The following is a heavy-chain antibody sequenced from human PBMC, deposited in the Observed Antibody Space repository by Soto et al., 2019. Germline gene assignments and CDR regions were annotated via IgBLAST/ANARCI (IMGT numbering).Heavy chain of an antibody. V-gene: IGHV1-18*01. CDR2: ISGYNRDT. Sequence: ASVKVSCKASGYTFTSYGFSWVRQAPGQGLEWLGWISGYNRDTYYAQNFQGRVTMTTDTSTNTAYLELRSLRSDDTAVYYCARDWGRGQFLTNKDYWGQGTLVTVPQ. D-gene: IGHD3-9*01. J-gene: IGHJ4*02. CDR3: ARDWGRGQFLTNKDY. CDR1: GYTFTSYG.